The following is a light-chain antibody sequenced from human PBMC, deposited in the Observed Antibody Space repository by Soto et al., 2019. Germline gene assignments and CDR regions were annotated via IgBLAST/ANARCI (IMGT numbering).Light chain of an antibody. J-gene: IGKJ1*01. CDR2: AAS. CDR1: QGSRND. Sequence: AIQMTQSPSSLSACVGDRVTITCRASQGSRNDLGWYQQKPVKDPKLLIYAASVLQSGDPSRFSGSGSGTDFTLTISSLQTADFATDYGLQDYTYPWTFGQGIKVEVK. V-gene: IGKV1-6*01. CDR3: LQDYTYPWT.